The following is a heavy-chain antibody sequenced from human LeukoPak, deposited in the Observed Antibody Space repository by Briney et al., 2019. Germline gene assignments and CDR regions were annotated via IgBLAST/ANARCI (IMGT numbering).Heavy chain of an antibody. V-gene: IGHV3-7*04. CDR2: IKQDGSEK. J-gene: IGHJ6*02. Sequence: GRSLRLSCAASGFTFSNFWMSWVRQAPGKGPEWVANIKQDGSEKYYVASVKGRFSISRENAKNALFLQMNSLRAEDTAVYYCARYYYDSSGYYYDYYYGMDVWGQGTTVTVSS. CDR3: ARYYYDSSGYYYDYYYGMDV. CDR1: GFTFSNFW. D-gene: IGHD3-22*01.